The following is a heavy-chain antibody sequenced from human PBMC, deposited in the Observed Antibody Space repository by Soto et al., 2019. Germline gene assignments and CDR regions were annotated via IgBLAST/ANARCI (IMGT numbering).Heavy chain of an antibody. CDR3: ARGSGWARGSFDL. J-gene: IGHJ3*01. Sequence: PGGSLRLSCAASGLNFSSYWMSWVRQAPGKGLEWVANIKQDGSEKYYVDSVKGRFTISRDNAKNSLYLQMNSLRAEDTAVYYCARGSGWARGSFDLWGQGTMVTVSS. D-gene: IGHD6-19*01. CDR1: GLNFSSYW. V-gene: IGHV3-7*01. CDR2: IKQDGSEK.